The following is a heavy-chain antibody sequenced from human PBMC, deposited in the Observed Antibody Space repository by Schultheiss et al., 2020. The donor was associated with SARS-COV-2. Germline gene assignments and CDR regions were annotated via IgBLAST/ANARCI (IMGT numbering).Heavy chain of an antibody. CDR3: ARAAPADHHDLWSGYYRNPVFDY. V-gene: IGHV4-31*01. CDR2: IYYSGST. J-gene: IGHJ4*02. CDR1: GGSISSGGYY. Sequence: SQTLSLTCTVSGGSISSGGYYWSWIRQHPGKGLEWIGYIYYSGSTYYNPSLKSLVTISVDTSKNQFSLKLSSVTAADTAVYYCARAAPADHHDLWSGYYRNPVFDYWGQGILVTVSS. D-gene: IGHD3-3*01.